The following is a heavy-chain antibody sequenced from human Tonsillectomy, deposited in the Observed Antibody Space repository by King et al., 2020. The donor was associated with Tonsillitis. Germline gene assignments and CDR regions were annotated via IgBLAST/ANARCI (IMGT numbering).Heavy chain of an antibody. Sequence: QLVQSGAEVKKPGSSVKVSCKSSGDPFSSYAFSWVRQAPGQGPEWMARILPIFGTTNYAQKFQDRVTVTADKSTSTLYMEMSGLRSEDTAVYYCARRIATTAEYYFDSWGQGTLVIVSS. J-gene: IGHJ4*02. V-gene: IGHV1-69*06. CDR2: ILPIFGTT. CDR1: GDPFSSYA. CDR3: ARRIATTAEYYFDS. D-gene: IGHD6-13*01.